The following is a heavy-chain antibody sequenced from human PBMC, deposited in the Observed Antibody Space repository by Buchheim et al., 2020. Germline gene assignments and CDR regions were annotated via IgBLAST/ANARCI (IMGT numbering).Heavy chain of an antibody. D-gene: IGHD1-1*01. CDR2: INPSGGST. CDR3: TRQLRTTGTTDDPDY. V-gene: IGHV1-46*01. J-gene: IGHJ4*02. Sequence: QVQLVQSGAEVKKPGASVKVSCKASGYTFTSFYMHWVRQAPGQGLEWMGIINPSGGSTSYAQKFQGRVTMTRDTSTSTVYMELSSLRSEDTAVYYCTRQLRTTGTTDDPDYWGQGTL. CDR1: GYTFTSFY.